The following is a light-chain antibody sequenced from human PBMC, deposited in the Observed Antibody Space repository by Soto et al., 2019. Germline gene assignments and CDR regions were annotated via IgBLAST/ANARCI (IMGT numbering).Light chain of an antibody. CDR1: QSVSNNY. V-gene: IGKV3-20*01. J-gene: IGKJ1*01. CDR3: QQFDKWPPST. Sequence: EIVLTQSPGTLSLSPGERATLSCRASQSVSNNYLAWYQQKPGQAPRLLIYGASSRATGIPDRFTGSGSGTEFTLTINSLRSEDSAVYYCQQFDKWPPSTFGQGTKVDIK. CDR2: GAS.